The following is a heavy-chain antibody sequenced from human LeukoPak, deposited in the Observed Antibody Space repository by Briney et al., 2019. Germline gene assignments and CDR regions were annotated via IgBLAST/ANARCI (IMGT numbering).Heavy chain of an antibody. D-gene: IGHD2-2*01. CDR3: ASFAGTSCQQQCDY. CDR2: MNPNRGNT. V-gene: IGHV1-8*01. Sequence: GASVKVSCKASGYTFTSYDIKWVRLAPGQGVEWMGWMNPNRGNTDYAQKFQGRVTMTRNTSIRTAYMELSSLRSEDTAVYYCASFAGTSCQQQCDYWGQGTLVTVSS. J-gene: IGHJ4*02. CDR1: GYTFTSYD.